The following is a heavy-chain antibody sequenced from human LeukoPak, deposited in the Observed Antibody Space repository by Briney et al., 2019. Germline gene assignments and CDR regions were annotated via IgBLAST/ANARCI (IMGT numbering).Heavy chain of an antibody. Sequence: ASVKASCKASGYTFTSYYMHWVRQAPGQGLEWMGIINPSGGSTSYAQKFQGRVTMTRDTSTSTVYMELSSLRSEDTAVYYCARDSSGEEGFYWGQGTLVTVSS. CDR3: ARDSSGEEGFY. CDR2: INPSGGST. J-gene: IGHJ4*02. CDR1: GYTFTSYY. D-gene: IGHD3-10*01. V-gene: IGHV1-46*01.